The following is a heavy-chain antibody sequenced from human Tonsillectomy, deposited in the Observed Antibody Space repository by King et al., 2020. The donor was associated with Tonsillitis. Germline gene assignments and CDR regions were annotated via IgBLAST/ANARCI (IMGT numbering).Heavy chain of an antibody. J-gene: IGHJ6*02. D-gene: IGHD2-8*01. V-gene: IGHV3-48*02. CDR1: GFTFSSYS. CDR3: ARDGDGVWSMDV. CDR2: ISSSSRII. Sequence: VQLVESGGGLVQPGGSLRLSCAASGFTFSSYSMNWVRQAPGTGLEWVSYISSSSRIIYYADSVKGRFTISRDNAKNSLYLQMNSLRDEDTAVYYCARDGDGVWSMDVWGQGTTVTVSS.